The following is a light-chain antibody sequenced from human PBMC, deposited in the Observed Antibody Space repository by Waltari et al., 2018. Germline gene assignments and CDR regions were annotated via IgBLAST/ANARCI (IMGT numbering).Light chain of an antibody. CDR3: VQAIAFPLT. Sequence: DIVMTQTPLSLPITPGEPASISCRSSQSLLHSNGNTYLHWYLQKPGQSPQLLIYGGSNRASGVPDRVSCRGSGTDFTLKISKVEAEEVGVYYCVQAIAFPLTFGGGTKVEIK. J-gene: IGKJ4*01. CDR2: GGS. CDR1: QSLLHSNGNTY. V-gene: IGKV2-40*01.